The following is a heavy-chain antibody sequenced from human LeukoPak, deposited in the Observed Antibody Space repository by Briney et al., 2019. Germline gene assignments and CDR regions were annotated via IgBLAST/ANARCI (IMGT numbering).Heavy chain of an antibody. V-gene: IGHV4-34*01. D-gene: IGHD3-16*01. Sequence: SETLSLTCAIYGGSFSGYYWSWIRQPPGKGLEWIGEINHSGSTNYNPSLKSRVTISVDTSKNQFSLKLSSVTAADTAVYYCARDPHGGNWFDPWGQGTLVTVSS. J-gene: IGHJ5*02. CDR3: ARDPHGGNWFDP. CDR2: INHSGST. CDR1: GGSFSGYY.